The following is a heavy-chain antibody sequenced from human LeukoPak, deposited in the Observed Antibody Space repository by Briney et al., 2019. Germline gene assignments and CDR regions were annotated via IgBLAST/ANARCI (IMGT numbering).Heavy chain of an antibody. J-gene: IGHJ3*02. CDR2: INHSGST. Sequence: SETLSLTCAVYGGSFSGYYWSWICQPPGKGLEWIGEINHSGSTNYNPSLKSRVTISVDTSKNQFSLKLSSVTAADTAVYYCARPSIPSAAASALDIWGQGTMVTVSS. V-gene: IGHV4-34*01. CDR3: ARPSIPSAAASALDI. D-gene: IGHD2-2*01. CDR1: GGSFSGYY.